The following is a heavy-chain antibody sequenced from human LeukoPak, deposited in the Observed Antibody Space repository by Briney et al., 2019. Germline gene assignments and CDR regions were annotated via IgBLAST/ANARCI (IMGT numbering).Heavy chain of an antibody. V-gene: IGHV3-64*02. Sequence: RSGGSLRLSCAASGFTFSSFAMHWVRQAPGKGLEYVSGISRDGRSTFYADSVKGRFTISRDNSKNTLYLQMGSLRAEDMAVYYCAIQTRGVIYWGQGTLVTVSS. CDR3: AIQTRGVIY. CDR2: ISRDGRST. CDR1: GFTFSSFA. D-gene: IGHD3-10*01. J-gene: IGHJ4*02.